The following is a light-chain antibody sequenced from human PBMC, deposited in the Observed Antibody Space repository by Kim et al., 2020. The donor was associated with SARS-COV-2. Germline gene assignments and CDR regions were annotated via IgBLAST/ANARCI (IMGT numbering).Light chain of an antibody. CDR3: QQYNNWPLT. Sequence: EIVMTQSPATLSVSPGVRATLSCRASQSVARNLAWYQQTPGQAPRLLIYGVSTRATGIPARFSASGSGTEFTLTISSLQSEDFAFYYCQQYNNWPLTFGGGTKVDIK. V-gene: IGKV3-15*01. CDR1: QSVARN. J-gene: IGKJ4*01. CDR2: GVS.